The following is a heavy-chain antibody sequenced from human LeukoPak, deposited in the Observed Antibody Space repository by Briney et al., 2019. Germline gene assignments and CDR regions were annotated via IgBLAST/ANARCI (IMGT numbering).Heavy chain of an antibody. D-gene: IGHD6-13*01. V-gene: IGHV4-39*01. CDR1: GGSISSSSYY. J-gene: IGHJ5*02. CDR3: ARRKPYRIAAAGTIWFDP. CDR2: IYYSGST. Sequence: PSETLSLTCTVSGGSISSSSYYWGWIRQPPGKGLEWIGSIYYSGSTYYNPSLKSRVTISVDTSKNQFSLKLSSVTAADTAVYYCARRKPYRIAAAGTIWFDPWGQGTLVTVSS.